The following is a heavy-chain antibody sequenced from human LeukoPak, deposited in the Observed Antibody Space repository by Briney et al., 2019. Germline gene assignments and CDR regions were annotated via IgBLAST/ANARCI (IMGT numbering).Heavy chain of an antibody. Sequence: SETLSLTCTVSGGPISSYYWSWIRQPAGKGLEWIGRIYTSGSTNYNPSLKSRVTMSVDTSKNQFSLKLSSVTAADTAVYYGARSPTYYYDSSGYYYYFDYWGQGTLVTVSS. J-gene: IGHJ4*02. CDR1: GGPISSYY. D-gene: IGHD3-22*01. V-gene: IGHV4-4*07. CDR3: ARSPTYYYDSSGYYYYFDY. CDR2: IYTSGST.